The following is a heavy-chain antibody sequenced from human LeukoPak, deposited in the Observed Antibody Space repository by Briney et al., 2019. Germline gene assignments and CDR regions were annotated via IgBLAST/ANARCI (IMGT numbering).Heavy chain of an antibody. CDR3: ARHELWFGEYYFDY. CDR2: INHSGST. V-gene: IGHV4-34*01. D-gene: IGHD3-10*01. J-gene: IGHJ4*02. Sequence: PSETLSLTCAVYGGSFSGYYWSWIRQPPGKGLEWIGEINHSGSTNHNPSLKSRVTISVDTSKNQFSLKLSSVTAADTAVYYCARHELWFGEYYFDYWGQGTLVTVSS. CDR1: GGSFSGYY.